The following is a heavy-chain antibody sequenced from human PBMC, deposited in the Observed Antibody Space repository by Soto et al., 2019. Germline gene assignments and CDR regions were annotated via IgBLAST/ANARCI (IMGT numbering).Heavy chain of an antibody. D-gene: IGHD3-10*01. CDR2: IYYIGST. CDR1: GGSISSGGYY. V-gene: IGHV4-31*03. CDR3: ARDLRFRGFYGMDV. J-gene: IGHJ6*02. Sequence: QVQLQESGPGLVKPSQTLSLTCTVSGGSISSGGYYWSWIRQHPGKGLEWIGYIYYIGSTYYNPSLKGRVTLSVDTSKNQFSLKLSSVTAADTAVYYCARDLRFRGFYGMDVWGQGTTVTVSS.